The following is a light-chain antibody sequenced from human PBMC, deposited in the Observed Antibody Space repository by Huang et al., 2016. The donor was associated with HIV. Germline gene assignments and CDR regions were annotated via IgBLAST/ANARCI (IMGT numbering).Light chain of an antibody. J-gene: IGKJ2*01. CDR3: QQYNDWPYT. V-gene: IGKV3-15*01. CDR1: ESVSIN. Sequence: EIVMTQSPATLSVSPGERATLSCRASESVSINLALYQQKPGQAPRLLIYGESTRTSGIPARFSGSGSGTEFTLTISGLQFEDFAVYYCQQYNDWPYTFGQGTKLEIK. CDR2: GES.